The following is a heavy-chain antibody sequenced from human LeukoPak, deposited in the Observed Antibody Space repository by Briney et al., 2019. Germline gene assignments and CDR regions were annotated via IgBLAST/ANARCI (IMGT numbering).Heavy chain of an antibody. J-gene: IGHJ6*02. Sequence: PGGSLRLSCAASGFTFSSYGMHWVRQAPGKGLEWVAVISYDGSNKYYADSVKGRFTISRDNSKNTLYLQMNSLRAEDTAVYYCARDSHLVVPAAMPLLYYYYGMDVWGQGTTVTVSS. CDR1: GFTFSSYG. CDR3: ARDSHLVVPAAMPLLYYYYGMDV. CDR2: ISYDGSNK. D-gene: IGHD2-2*01. V-gene: IGHV3-30*19.